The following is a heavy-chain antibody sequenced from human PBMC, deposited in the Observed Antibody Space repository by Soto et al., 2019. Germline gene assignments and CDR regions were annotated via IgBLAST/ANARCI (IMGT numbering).Heavy chain of an antibody. Sequence: QVQLVESGGGGVQPGRSLRLSCAASGISFSRFGMHWVRQAPGKGLEWVAVMSYDGSEESYADSVKGRFTIYRDNSKNTLYLQMNSLRAEDTAVYYCATLWGGPADYWGQGTLVTVSS. CDR3: ATLWGGPADY. CDR2: MSYDGSEE. CDR1: GISFSRFG. V-gene: IGHV3-30*03. D-gene: IGHD3-10*01. J-gene: IGHJ4*02.